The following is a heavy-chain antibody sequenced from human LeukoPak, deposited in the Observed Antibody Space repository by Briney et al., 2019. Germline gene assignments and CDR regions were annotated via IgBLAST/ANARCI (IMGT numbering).Heavy chain of an antibody. J-gene: IGHJ4*02. D-gene: IGHD4-17*01. Sequence: KXSXKAXGXTFSSXAISWVRQAPGQGLEWMGWINPNSGGTNYAQKFQGRVTMTRDTSISTAYMELSRLRSDDTAVYYCARIGYGDYGSVDYWGQGTLVTASS. CDR3: ARIGYGDYGSVDY. V-gene: IGHV1-2*02. CDR1: GXTFSSXA. CDR2: INPNSGGT.